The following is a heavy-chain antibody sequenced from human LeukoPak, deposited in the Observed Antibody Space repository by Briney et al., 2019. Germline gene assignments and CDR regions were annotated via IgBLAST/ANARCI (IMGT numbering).Heavy chain of an antibody. D-gene: IGHD6-13*01. Sequence: GGSLRLSCAASGFIFSSCAMSWVRQAPGKGLEWVANIKQDGSEKYYVDSVKGRFTISRDNAKNSLYLQMNSLRAEDTAVYYCARVKLTHSSSWHFDYWGQGTLVTVSS. CDR3: ARVKLTHSSSWHFDY. CDR2: IKQDGSEK. CDR1: GFIFSSCA. V-gene: IGHV3-7*05. J-gene: IGHJ4*02.